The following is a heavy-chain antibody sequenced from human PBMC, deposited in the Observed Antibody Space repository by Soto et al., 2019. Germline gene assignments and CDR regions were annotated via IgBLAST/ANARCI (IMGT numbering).Heavy chain of an antibody. V-gene: IGHV4-39*01. D-gene: IGHD2-15*01. Sequence: PSETLSLTCTVSGGSISTSVYYWGWIRQPPGRGQEWMANIYYSGSAYYNPSLKSRVSTSVDTSKNQFSLKLRSVTAADTAVYYCARQGSRAFDIWGQGTMVT. CDR2: IYYSGSA. CDR3: ARQGSRAFDI. CDR1: GGSISTSVYY. J-gene: IGHJ3*02.